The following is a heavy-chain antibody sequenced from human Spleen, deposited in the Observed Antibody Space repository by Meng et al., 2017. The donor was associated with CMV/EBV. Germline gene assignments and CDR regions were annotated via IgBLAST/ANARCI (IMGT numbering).Heavy chain of an antibody. J-gene: IGHJ4*02. D-gene: IGHD1-1*01. V-gene: IGHV4-31*02. Sequence: SGASFSGGGSYWSWSRQHPGKGLEWIGYIYYSGSTYYSPSLKGRVTISMDTSKNQFSLKLSSVTAADTAMYFCAREVRPSWYFDYWGQGTLVTVSS. CDR1: GASFSGGGSY. CDR3: AREVRPSWYFDY. CDR2: IYYSGST.